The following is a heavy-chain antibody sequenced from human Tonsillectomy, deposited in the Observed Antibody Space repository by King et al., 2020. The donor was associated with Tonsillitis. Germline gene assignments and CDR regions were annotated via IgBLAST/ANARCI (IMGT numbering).Heavy chain of an antibody. Sequence: VQLVESGGGLVQPGGSLKLSCAASGFTFSGSAMHWVRQASGKGLEWVCRIRSKANTYATAYAASVKGRFTISRDDSKNTTYLQMNSLKTEDTAVYYCTRPLGSSGYSTDFDYWGQGTLVTVSS. V-gene: IGHV3-73*02. D-gene: IGHD3-22*01. CDR3: TRPLGSSGYSTDFDY. CDR2: IRSKANTYAT. J-gene: IGHJ4*02. CDR1: GFTFSGSA.